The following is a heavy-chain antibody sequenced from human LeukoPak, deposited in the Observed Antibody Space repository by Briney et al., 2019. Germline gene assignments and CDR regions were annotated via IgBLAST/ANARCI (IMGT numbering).Heavy chain of an antibody. D-gene: IGHD3-22*01. CDR1: GYTFTSYY. CDR2: INPSGGST. Sequence: ASVKVSCKASGYTFTSYYMHWVRQAPGQGLEWMGIINPSGGSTSYAQKFQGRVTMTRDTSTSTVYMELSSLRSEGTAVYYCARGGVYYYDSSGYYSNDPFDYWGQGTLVTVSS. V-gene: IGHV1-46*01. CDR3: ARGGVYYYDSSGYYSNDPFDY. J-gene: IGHJ4*02.